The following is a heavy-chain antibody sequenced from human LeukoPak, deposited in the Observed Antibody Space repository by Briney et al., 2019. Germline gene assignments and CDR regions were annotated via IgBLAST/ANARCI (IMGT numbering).Heavy chain of an antibody. J-gene: IGHJ6*03. V-gene: IGHV3-11*04. Sequence: PGGSLRLSCAASGFTFSDYYMSWIRQAPGQGLEWVSYISSSGSTIYYADSVKGRFTISRDNAKNPLYLKMNSLRAEDTAVYYCARVASQSGSSGWGIYYYYYYMDVWGKGTTVTVSS. D-gene: IGHD6-19*01. CDR1: GFTFSDYY. CDR3: ARVASQSGSSGWGIYYYYYYMDV. CDR2: ISSSGSTI.